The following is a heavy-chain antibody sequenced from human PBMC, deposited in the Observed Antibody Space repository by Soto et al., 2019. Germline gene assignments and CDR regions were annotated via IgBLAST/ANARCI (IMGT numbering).Heavy chain of an antibody. V-gene: IGHV3-30-3*01. D-gene: IGHD3-22*01. CDR1: GFTFSNYA. J-gene: IGHJ4*02. CDR2: ISYDGGNI. CDR3: ATSSSSGYYYQLDF. Sequence: QVQLVESGGGVVQPGKSLRLSCAASGFTFSNYAIHWVRQGPGKGLEWVAMISYDGGNIRYADSVKGRCTISRDNSKNTLYRQMNSLRTEDTAVYYCATSSSSGYYYQLDFWGQGTLVTVSS.